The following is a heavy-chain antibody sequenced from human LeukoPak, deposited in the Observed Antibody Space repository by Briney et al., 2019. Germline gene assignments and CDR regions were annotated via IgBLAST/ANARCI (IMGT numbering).Heavy chain of an antibody. CDR2: ISGSGGST. CDR3: AKDRRGGSWDYFDY. J-gene: IGHJ4*02. D-gene: IGHD3-16*01. CDR1: XXXFSSYA. Sequence: GGSLXLSCAXSXXXFSSYAMSWVRQAPGKGLEWVSAISGSGGSTHYADSVKGRFTISRDNSKNTLYLQMNSLRAEDTAVYYCAKDRRGGSWDYFDYWGQGTLVTVSS. V-gene: IGHV3-23*01.